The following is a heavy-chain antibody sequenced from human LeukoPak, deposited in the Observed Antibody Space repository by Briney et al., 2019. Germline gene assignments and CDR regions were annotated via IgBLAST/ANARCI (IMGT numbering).Heavy chain of an antibody. Sequence: ASVKVSCKASGYTFTGYYMHWVRQAPGQGLEWMGWINPNSGGTNYAQKFQGRVTMTRDTSISTAYMELSRLRSDDTAVYHCARPLWFGEFSLDYWGQGTLVTVSS. V-gene: IGHV1-2*02. D-gene: IGHD3-10*01. CDR3: ARPLWFGEFSLDY. J-gene: IGHJ4*02. CDR1: GYTFTGYY. CDR2: INPNSGGT.